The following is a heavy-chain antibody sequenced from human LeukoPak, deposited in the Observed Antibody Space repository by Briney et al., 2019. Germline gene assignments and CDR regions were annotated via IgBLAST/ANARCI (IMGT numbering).Heavy chain of an antibody. Sequence: GGSLRLSCTTSGFTFSSSWMSWVRQAPGRGLDWVASIRQDGSQKYYVDSVEGRFTISRDNAENSLYLQMNSLRAEDTAVYYCARLFRDVTTFDYWGQGTLVTVSS. J-gene: IGHJ4*02. D-gene: IGHD1-1*01. CDR2: IRQDGSQK. V-gene: IGHV3-7*01. CDR1: GFTFSSSW. CDR3: ARLFRDVTTFDY.